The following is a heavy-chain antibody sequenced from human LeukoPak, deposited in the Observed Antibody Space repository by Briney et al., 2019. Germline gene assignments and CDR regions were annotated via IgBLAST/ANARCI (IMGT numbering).Heavy chain of an antibody. J-gene: IGHJ4*02. D-gene: IGHD3-10*01. CDR3: AKDMENDLDGSGSRFDY. V-gene: IGHV3-9*01. CDR2: ISWNSGSI. CDR1: GFTFDDYA. Sequence: PGGSLRLSCAASGFTFDDYAMHWVRQAPGKGLEWVSGISWNSGSIGYADSVKGRFTISRDNAKNSLYLQMNSLRAEDTALYYCAKDMENDLDGSGSRFDYWGQGTLVTVSS.